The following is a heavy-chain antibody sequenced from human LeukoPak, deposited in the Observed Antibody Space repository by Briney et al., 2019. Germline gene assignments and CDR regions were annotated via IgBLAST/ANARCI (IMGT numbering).Heavy chain of an antibody. V-gene: IGHV4-39*01. Sequence: PSETLSLTCAVSGGSISSTSYYWAWIRQPPGEGLEWIGSIHYSGATYYNPSLKSRLTIYVDRSTNQFSLKVSSVTAADGAVYYCARHFSGYENPLDYWGQGSLVTVSS. CDR1: GGSISSTSYY. CDR2: IHYSGAT. J-gene: IGHJ4*02. CDR3: ARHFSGYENPLDY. D-gene: IGHD5-12*01.